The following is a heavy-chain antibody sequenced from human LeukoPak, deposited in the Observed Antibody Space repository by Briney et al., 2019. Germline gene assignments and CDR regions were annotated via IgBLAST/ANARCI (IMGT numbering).Heavy chain of an antibody. Sequence: GGSLRLSCAASGFTFSDHFMDWVRQAPGKGLEWVGRIRKKPNSYTTEYAASVKGRFTISRDDSKNSLYLQMNSLEAKDTGVYYCARDQQFGELFGYYYYYGMDVWGQGTTVTVSS. CDR3: ARDQQFGELFGYYYYYGMDV. CDR1: GFTFSDHF. CDR2: IRKKPNSYTT. D-gene: IGHD3-10*01. J-gene: IGHJ6*02. V-gene: IGHV3-72*01.